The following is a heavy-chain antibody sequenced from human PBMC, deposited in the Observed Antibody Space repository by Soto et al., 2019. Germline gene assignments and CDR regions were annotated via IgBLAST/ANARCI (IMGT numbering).Heavy chain of an antibody. CDR3: ARGPDIAVSGAYFDS. J-gene: IGHJ4*02. CDR1: GDTFSNYA. D-gene: IGHD6-19*01. V-gene: IGHV1-69*13. Sequence: ASVKVSCKASGDTFSNYAISWVRQAPGQGLEWMGGIIPMFGTSNYAQKFQGRVTITADESTSTAYMELNILRSEDTAVYYCARGPDIAVSGAYFDSWGQGTLVTVSS. CDR2: IIPMFGTS.